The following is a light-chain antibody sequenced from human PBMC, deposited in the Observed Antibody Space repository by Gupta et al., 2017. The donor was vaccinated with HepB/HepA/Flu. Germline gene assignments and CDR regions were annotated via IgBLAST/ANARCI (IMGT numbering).Light chain of an antibody. Sequence: QTVVTQEPSLTVSPGGTVTLTCASMVAAVTSDNFVNWFQQKPGQAPRALIYKTTNKHSWTPARFSGSLLGGKAALTLSGVRPEDEADYYCLVYFGSWVWLFGGGTKLTVL. CDR1: VAAVTSDNF. CDR2: KTT. CDR3: LVYFGSWVWL. J-gene: IGLJ3*02. V-gene: IGLV7-43*01.